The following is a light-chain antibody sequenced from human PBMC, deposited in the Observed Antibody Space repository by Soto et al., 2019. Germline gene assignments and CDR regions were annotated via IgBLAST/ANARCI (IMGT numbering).Light chain of an antibody. CDR3: QQYNNWPPSA. CDR2: GAS. Sequence: EIVLTHSPATLSLSPGERATLSCRASQSVSSYLAWYQQKPGQAPRLLIYGASTRATGIPARFSGSGSGTEFTLTVGSLQSEAFAVYDRQQYNNWPPSALGYGPRREI. V-gene: IGKV3-15*01. J-gene: IGKJ5*01. CDR1: QSVSSY.